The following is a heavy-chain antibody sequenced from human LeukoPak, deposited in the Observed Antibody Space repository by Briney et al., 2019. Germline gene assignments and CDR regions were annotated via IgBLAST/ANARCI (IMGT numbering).Heavy chain of an antibody. CDR2: VDPEDGEQ. Sequence: VASVKISCKVSGYTFTDYYMHWVQQAPGKGLEWMVLVDPEDGEQIYAEKFQGRVTITADTSTDTAYIELSSLRSEDTAVYYCATITGTPFDYWGQGTLVTVSS. V-gene: IGHV1-69-2*01. J-gene: IGHJ4*02. D-gene: IGHD1-7*01. CDR1: GYTFTDYY. CDR3: ATITGTPFDY.